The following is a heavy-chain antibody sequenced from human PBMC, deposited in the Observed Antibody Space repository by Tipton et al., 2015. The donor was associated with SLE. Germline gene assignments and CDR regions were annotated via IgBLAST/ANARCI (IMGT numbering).Heavy chain of an antibody. D-gene: IGHD2-21*01. CDR1: GFTFGEYA. J-gene: IGHJ4*02. Sequence: SLRLSCTTSGFTFGEYAMSWVRQAPGKGLEWVGFIRSKAYGGTTEYAASVKGRFTISRDDSKSIAYLQMNSLKTEDTAVYYCTREGTYCGGDCSVDYWGQGTLVTVSS. CDR3: TREGTYCGGDCSVDY. CDR2: IRSKAYGGTT. V-gene: IGHV3-49*04.